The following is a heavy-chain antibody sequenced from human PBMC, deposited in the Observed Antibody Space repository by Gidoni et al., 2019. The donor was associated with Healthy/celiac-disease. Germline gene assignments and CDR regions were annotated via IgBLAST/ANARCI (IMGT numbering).Heavy chain of an antibody. V-gene: IGHV4-59*01. CDR2: IYYSGST. CDR1: GGSISSYY. J-gene: IGHJ4*02. D-gene: IGHD5-18*01. CDR3: ARGTKGYSYGLGDYFDY. Sequence: QVQLQESGPGLVKPSETLSLTCTVSGGSISSYYWSWIRQPPGKGLEWIGYIYYSGSTNYNPSLKSRVTISVDTSKNQFSLKLSSVTAADTAVYYCARGTKGYSYGLGDYFDYWGQGTLVTVSS.